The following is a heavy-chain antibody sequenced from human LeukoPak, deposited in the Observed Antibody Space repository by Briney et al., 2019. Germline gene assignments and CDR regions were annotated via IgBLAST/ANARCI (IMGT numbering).Heavy chain of an antibody. D-gene: IGHD6-13*01. V-gene: IGHV4-59*12. CDR3: ARDLAAAGTLDY. CDR2: ISYSGST. CDR1: GGSISNYY. Sequence: SETLSLTCTVSGGSISNYYWSWIRQPPGKGLGWIGYISYSGSTISNPSLKSRVTISVDTSKNQFSLKLTSVTAADTAVYYCARDLAAAGTLDYWGQGTLVTVSS. J-gene: IGHJ4*02.